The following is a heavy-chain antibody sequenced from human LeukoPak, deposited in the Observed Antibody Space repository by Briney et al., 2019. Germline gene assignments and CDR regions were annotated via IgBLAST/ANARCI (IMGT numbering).Heavy chain of an antibody. Sequence: GASVKVSCKASGGTFSSYAISWVRQAPGQGLEWMGWINPNSGGTNYAQKFQGWVTMTRGTSISTAYMELSRLRSDDTAVYYCARGHNYSSGWYSRLSGFDIWGQGTMVTVSS. J-gene: IGHJ3*02. CDR1: GGTFSSYA. CDR2: INPNSGGT. CDR3: ARGHNYSSGWYSRLSGFDI. D-gene: IGHD6-19*01. V-gene: IGHV1-2*04.